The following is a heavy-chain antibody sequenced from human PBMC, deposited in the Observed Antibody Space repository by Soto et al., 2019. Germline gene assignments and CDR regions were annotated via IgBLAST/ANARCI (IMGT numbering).Heavy chain of an antibody. J-gene: IGHJ5*02. V-gene: IGHV1-24*01. CDR1: GYTLTELS. CDR3: ATDRGIVVAAGVNWFDP. CDR2: FDPEDGET. D-gene: IGHD6-19*01. Sequence: ASVKVSCKVSGYTLTELSMHWVRQAPGKGLEWMGGFDPEDGETIYAQKFQGRVTMTEDTSTDTAYMELSSLRSEDTAVYYCATDRGIVVAAGVNWFDPWGQGTLVTVSS.